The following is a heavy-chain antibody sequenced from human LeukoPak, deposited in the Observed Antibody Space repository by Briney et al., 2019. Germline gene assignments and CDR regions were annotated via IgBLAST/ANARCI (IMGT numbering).Heavy chain of an antibody. J-gene: IGHJ5*02. CDR1: GGSISSYY. CDR3: ARETIVVVPAATSWFDL. V-gene: IGHV4-4*07. Sequence: NTSETLSLTCTVSGGSISSYYWSWIRQPAGKGLEWIGRIYNSGSTNYNPSLKSRVTISVDTSKNQFSLKLSSVPAADTGVYYCARETIVVVPAATSWFDLWGQGTLVTVSS. D-gene: IGHD2-2*01. CDR2: IYNSGST.